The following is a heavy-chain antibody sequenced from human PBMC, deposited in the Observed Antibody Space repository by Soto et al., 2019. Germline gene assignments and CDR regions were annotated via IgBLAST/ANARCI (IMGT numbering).Heavy chain of an antibody. Sequence: QVQLVESGGGVVQPGRSLRLSCAASGFTFSSYGMHWVRQAPGKGLEWVAVIWYDGSNKYYADSVKGRFTISRDNSKNTLYLQMNSLRAEDTAVYYCARDWGYGDHRILDYWGQGTLVTVSS. D-gene: IGHD4-17*01. J-gene: IGHJ4*02. CDR3: ARDWGYGDHRILDY. V-gene: IGHV3-33*01. CDR1: GFTFSSYG. CDR2: IWYDGSNK.